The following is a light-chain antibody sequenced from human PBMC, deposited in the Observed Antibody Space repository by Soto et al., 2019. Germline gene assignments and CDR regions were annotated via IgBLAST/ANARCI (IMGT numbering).Light chain of an antibody. CDR1: QSISTN. Sequence: MTQSPDTLSVSPGERVTFSCRASQSISTNLAWYQQKPGQAPRLLIYGASTRDTHIPDRFSGTGSETEFTLSVSSLQSEDFAIYYCQQYNNWPPATFGQGTKVDI. CDR3: QQYNNWPPAT. V-gene: IGKV3-15*01. CDR2: GAS. J-gene: IGKJ1*01.